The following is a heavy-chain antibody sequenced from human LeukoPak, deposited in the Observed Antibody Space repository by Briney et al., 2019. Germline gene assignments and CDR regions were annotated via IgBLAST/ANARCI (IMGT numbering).Heavy chain of an antibody. CDR1: GDSVSSNSVT. D-gene: IGHD2-2*01. J-gene: IGHJ5*02. Sequence: SQTPSLTCAISGDSVSSNSVTWNWIRQSPSRGLEWLGRTYYGSTWYNDYAVSVRGRITVNPDTSKNQFSLHLNSVTPEDTAVYYCARRLTQYDCFDPWGQGILVTVSS. CDR2: TYYGSTWYN. CDR3: ARRLTQYDCFDP. V-gene: IGHV6-1*01.